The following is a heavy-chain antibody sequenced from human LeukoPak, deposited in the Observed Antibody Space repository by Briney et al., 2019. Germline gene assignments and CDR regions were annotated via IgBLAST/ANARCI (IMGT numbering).Heavy chain of an antibody. CDR1: GGSISSSSYY. D-gene: IGHD3-22*01. J-gene: IGHJ4*02. CDR2: IYYSGST. CDR3: AGRPDQYYYDSSGYPRPSPFDY. V-gene: IGHV4-39*01. Sequence: SGTLSLTCTVSGGSISSSSYYWGWIRQPPVKGLEWIGSIYYSGSTYYNPSLKSRVTISVDTSKNQFSLKLSSVTAADTAVYYCAGRPDQYYYDSSGYPRPSPFDYWGQGTLVTVSS.